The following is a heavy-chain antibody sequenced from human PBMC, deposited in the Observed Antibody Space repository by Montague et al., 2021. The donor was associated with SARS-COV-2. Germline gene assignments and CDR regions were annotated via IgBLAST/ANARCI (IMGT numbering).Heavy chain of an antibody. D-gene: IGHD3-9*01. Sequence: PALVKPTQTLTLTCTFSGFSLSTSGMCVSWIRQPPGKALEWLARIDWDDDKYYSTSLKTRLTISKDTSKNQVVLTMTYMDPVDTATYYCARTYYDILTGRGYGMDVWGQGTTVTVSS. J-gene: IGHJ6*02. V-gene: IGHV2-70*11. CDR1: GFSLSTSGMC. CDR2: IDWDDDK. CDR3: ARTYYDILTGRGYGMDV.